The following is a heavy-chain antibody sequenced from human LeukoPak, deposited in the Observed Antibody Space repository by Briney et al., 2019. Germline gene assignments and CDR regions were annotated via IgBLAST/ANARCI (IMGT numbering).Heavy chain of an antibody. CDR3: AKAPIPHYYDSSGYYYYIDY. CDR2: ISGSGGST. CDR1: GFTFSSYA. Sequence: GGSLRLSCAASGFTFSSYAMSWVRQAPGKGLEWVSAISGSGGSTYYADSVKGRFTISRDNSKNTLYLQMNSLRAEDTAVYYCAKAPIPHYYDSSGYYYYIDYWGQGTLVTVSS. J-gene: IGHJ4*02. D-gene: IGHD3-22*01. V-gene: IGHV3-23*01.